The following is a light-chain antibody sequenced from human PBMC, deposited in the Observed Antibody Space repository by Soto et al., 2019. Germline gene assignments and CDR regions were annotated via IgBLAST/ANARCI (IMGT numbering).Light chain of an antibody. CDR1: QSVSSN. J-gene: IGKJ5*01. CDR3: QQYNNSPPNT. Sequence: EIVMTQSPATLSVSPGERATLSCRASQSVSSNLAWYQQKPGQAPRLLIYGASTRATGIPARFSGSGSGAEFTLTISRLQSEDFAVYYCQQYNNSPPNTFGQGTRLEIK. CDR2: GAS. V-gene: IGKV3-15*01.